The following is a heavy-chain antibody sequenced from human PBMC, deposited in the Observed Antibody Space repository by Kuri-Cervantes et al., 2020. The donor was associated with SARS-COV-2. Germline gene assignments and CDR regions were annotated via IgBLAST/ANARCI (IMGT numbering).Heavy chain of an antibody. V-gene: IGHV1-2*02. CDR1: GYTFTSYA. D-gene: IGHD6-13*01. J-gene: IGHJ6*02. CDR2: INPNSGGT. Sequence: ASVKVSCKASGYTFTSYAMHWVRQAPGQGLEWMGWINPNSGGTNYAQKFQGRFTMTRDTSISTAYMELSRLRSDDTAVYYLARDCIAALGFYYYGMDVWGQGTTVTVSS. CDR3: ARDCIAALGFYYYGMDV.